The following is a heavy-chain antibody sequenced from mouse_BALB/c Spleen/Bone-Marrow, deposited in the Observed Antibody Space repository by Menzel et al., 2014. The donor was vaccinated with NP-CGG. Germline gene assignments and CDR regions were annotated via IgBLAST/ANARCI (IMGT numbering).Heavy chain of an antibody. CDR2: IDPANGNA. Sequence: VQLKQSGAELVKPGASVRLSCTASGFNIKDTYMHWVKQRPDQGLEWIGRIDPANGNAKHDPKFQGKAAITADTSSNTTYLQLTSLTSEETAVYYCAIYFYFDHGGQGTTLAVSS. J-gene: IGHJ2*01. CDR3: AIYFYFDH. D-gene: IGHD1-1*01. V-gene: IGHV14-3*02. CDR1: GFNIKDTY.